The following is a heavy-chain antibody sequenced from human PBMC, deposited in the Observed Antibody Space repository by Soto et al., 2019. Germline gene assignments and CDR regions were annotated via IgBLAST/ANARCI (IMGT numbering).Heavy chain of an antibody. CDR1: GFTFSSYA. D-gene: IGHD3-10*01. V-gene: IGHV3-23*01. CDR2: ISGSGGST. CDR3: AKEYGSGSYRSSS. J-gene: IGHJ5*02. Sequence: EVQLLESGGGLVQPGGSLRLSCAASGFTFSSYAMSWVRQAPGKGLEWVSSISGSGGSTYYADSVKGRFTISRDNSKNTLNLQMNSVRAEYTAVYYCAKEYGSGSYRSSSWGQGTLVTVSS.